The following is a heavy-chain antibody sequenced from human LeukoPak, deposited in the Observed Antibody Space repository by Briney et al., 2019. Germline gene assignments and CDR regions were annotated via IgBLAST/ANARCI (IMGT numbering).Heavy chain of an antibody. Sequence: ASVKVSCKASGGTFSSYAISWVRQAPGQGLEWMGRIIPILGIANYAQKFQGRVTITADKSTSTAYMELSSLRSEDTAVYYCATAEGYCSSTSCDQGFDPWGQGTLVTVSS. D-gene: IGHD2-2*01. CDR3: ATAEGYCSSTSCDQGFDP. V-gene: IGHV1-69*04. CDR2: IIPILGIA. CDR1: GGTFSSYA. J-gene: IGHJ5*02.